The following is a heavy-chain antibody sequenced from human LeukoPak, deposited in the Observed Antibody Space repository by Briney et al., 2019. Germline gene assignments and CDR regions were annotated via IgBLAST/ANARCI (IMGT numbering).Heavy chain of an antibody. Sequence: SETLSLTCTVSGGSINSGGYYWGWIRQHPGKGLEWIGYIYYTGSTYYSPSLKSRLTISLDTSKNQFSLRLSSVTAADAAVYFYAREGGYCSGGSCRYYFDYWGQGTLVTVSS. CDR1: GGSINSGGYY. CDR3: AREGGYCSGGSCRYYFDY. V-gene: IGHV4-31*03. D-gene: IGHD2-15*01. CDR2: IYYTGST. J-gene: IGHJ4*02.